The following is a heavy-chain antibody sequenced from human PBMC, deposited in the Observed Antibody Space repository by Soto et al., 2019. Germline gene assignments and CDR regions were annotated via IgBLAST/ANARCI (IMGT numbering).Heavy chain of an antibody. Sequence: PGGSLRLSCSASGFTFTSYAMSWVRQAPGKGLEWVSGISGSGGDTKNADSVKGRFAVSRDNSKNTVFLQMNTLRAEDTATYYCARDRGYGGNYVFDFWGLGTLVTVSS. CDR3: ARDRGYGGNYVFDF. D-gene: IGHD4-4*01. V-gene: IGHV3-23*01. CDR1: GFTFTSYA. J-gene: IGHJ4*02. CDR2: ISGSGGDT.